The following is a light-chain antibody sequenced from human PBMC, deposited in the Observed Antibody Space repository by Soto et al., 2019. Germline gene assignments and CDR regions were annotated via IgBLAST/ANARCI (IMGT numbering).Light chain of an antibody. J-gene: IGKJ1*01. CDR1: QSVQFNY. Sequence: EIVFTQSPGTLSLSPLEIATLSFMASQSVQFNYVAWYQQKPGQAPRLLIYGASSRATGIPDRFSGSGSGMDFTLTISSLAPEDFAVYYCQQSGDSQWTFGQGTKVDIK. CDR3: QQSGDSQWT. CDR2: GAS. V-gene: IGKV3-20*01.